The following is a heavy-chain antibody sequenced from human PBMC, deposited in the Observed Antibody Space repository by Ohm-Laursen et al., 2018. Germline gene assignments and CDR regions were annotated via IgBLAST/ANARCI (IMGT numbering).Heavy chain of an antibody. CDR2: IGTAGDT. V-gene: IGHV3-13*01. CDR1: GFTFSSYD. D-gene: IGHD3-10*01. Sequence: SLRLSCAASGFTFSSYDMHWVRQATGKGLEWVSAIGTAGDTYYPGSVKGRFTISRENAKNSFYLQMNSLRAGDTAVYYCARSRVTMVRGVIRGYYGMDVWGQGTTVTVSS. J-gene: IGHJ6*02. CDR3: ARSRVTMVRGVIRGYYGMDV.